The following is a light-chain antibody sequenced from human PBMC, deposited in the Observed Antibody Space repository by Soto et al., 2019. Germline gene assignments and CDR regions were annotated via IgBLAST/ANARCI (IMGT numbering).Light chain of an antibody. CDR3: QQYKSYYT. CDR1: QSISNW. CDR2: KAS. J-gene: IGKJ2*01. V-gene: IGKV1-5*03. Sequence: DIQMTQSPSTLSASIGERVTITCRASQSISNWLAWYQQKPGKAPKLLIYKASTVESMVPSRFSGSGSGTQFTLTISRMQPDDLATYYCQQYKSYYTFGQGTKVEIK.